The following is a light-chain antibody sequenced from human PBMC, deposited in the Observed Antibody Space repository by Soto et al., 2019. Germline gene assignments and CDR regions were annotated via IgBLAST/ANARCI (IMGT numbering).Light chain of an antibody. CDR2: AAS. J-gene: IGKJ2*02. V-gene: IGKV3-11*01. CDR1: QSVDNY. CDR3: QQRREWPRT. Sequence: EIVLTQSPATLSLSPGERVALACRASQSVDNYLAWYQQKPGQAPRLLIYAASIRATGIPARFSGSVSGTAFTLTISSLEPEDFAVYYCQQRREWPRTFGQGTKVDIK.